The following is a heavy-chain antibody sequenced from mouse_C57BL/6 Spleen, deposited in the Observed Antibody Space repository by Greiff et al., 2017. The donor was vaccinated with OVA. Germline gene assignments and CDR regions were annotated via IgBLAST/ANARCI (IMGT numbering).Heavy chain of an antibody. CDR1: GYAFSSYW. CDR2: IYPGDGDT. J-gene: IGHJ4*01. D-gene: IGHD3-2*02. CDR3: ARGGQAHAMDY. V-gene: IGHV1-80*01. Sequence: VKLQESGAELVKPGASVKISCKASGYAFSSYWMNWVKQRPGKGLEWIGQIYPGDGDTNYNGKFKGKATLTADKSSSTAYMQLSSLTSEDSAVYFCARGGQAHAMDYWGQGTSVTVSS.